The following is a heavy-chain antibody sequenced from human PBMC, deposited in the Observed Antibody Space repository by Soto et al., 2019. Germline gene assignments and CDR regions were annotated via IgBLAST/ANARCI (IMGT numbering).Heavy chain of an antibody. D-gene: IGHD3-3*01. V-gene: IGHV3-48*01. CDR1: GFTFSSYS. J-gene: IGHJ6*03. CDR3: ARGSHQPSNLEWLLAGSYYYYYMDV. Sequence: GGSLRLSCAASGFTFSSYSMNWVRQAPGKGLEWVSYISSSSSTIYYADSVKGRITISRDNAKNSLYLQMNSLRAEDTAVYYCARGSHQPSNLEWLLAGSYYYYYMDVWGKGTTVTVSS. CDR2: ISSSSSTI.